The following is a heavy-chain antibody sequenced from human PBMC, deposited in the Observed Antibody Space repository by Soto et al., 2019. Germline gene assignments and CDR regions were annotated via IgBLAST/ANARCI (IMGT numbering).Heavy chain of an antibody. J-gene: IGHJ5*02. V-gene: IGHV1-18*01. CDR1: CYTFTNYY. D-gene: IGHD3-10*01. CDR3: ARGVGSETYYIQYYWFDP. CDR2: INTYNGNT. Sequence: ASVQVSCKASCYTFTNYYISWVRQASGQVLEWMGWINTYNGNTNHAPKLQGRVSMTRDTATSTAYMELRSLRSGDRAVYFCARGVGSETYYIQYYWFDPWG.